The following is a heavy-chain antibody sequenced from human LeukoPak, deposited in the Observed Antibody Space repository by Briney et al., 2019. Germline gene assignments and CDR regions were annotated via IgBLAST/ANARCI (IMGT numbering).Heavy chain of an antibody. Sequence: SETLSLTCTVSGGSISSSSYYWGWIRQPPGKGLEWIGSIYYSGSTYYNPSLKSRVTISVDTSKNQFSLKLSSVTAADTAVYYCARRPLYSSSWINYWGQGTLVTVSS. V-gene: IGHV4-39*01. J-gene: IGHJ4*02. D-gene: IGHD6-13*01. CDR2: IYYSGST. CDR3: ARRPLYSSSWINY. CDR1: GGSISSSSYY.